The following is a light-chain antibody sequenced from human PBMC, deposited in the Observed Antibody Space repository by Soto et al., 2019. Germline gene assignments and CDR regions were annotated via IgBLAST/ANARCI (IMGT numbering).Light chain of an antibody. J-gene: IGLJ1*01. CDR3: SSYTNINTRACV. V-gene: IGLV2-14*01. CDR1: SDDVGGYNY. Sequence: QSVLTQPASVSGSPGQSVTISCTRTSDDVGGYNYVSWYRHHPGKAPQLMIYEISKRPSGVPNRLSGSKSDNTASLTISGLQAEDEADYYCSSYTNINTRACVFGTGTKVTVL. CDR2: EIS.